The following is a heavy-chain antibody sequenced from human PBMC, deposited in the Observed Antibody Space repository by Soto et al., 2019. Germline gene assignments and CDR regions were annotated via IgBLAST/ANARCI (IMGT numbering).Heavy chain of an antibody. D-gene: IGHD3-10*01. CDR2: ISDSGGST. CDR1: GFTFSSYA. CDR3: AKGTYYYGSAPYYFDY. J-gene: IGHJ4*02. V-gene: IGHV3-23*01. Sequence: GGSLRLSCAASGFTFSSYAMSWVRQAPGKGLEWVSGISDSGGSTYYADSVKGRFTISRDNSKNTLYLQVNSLRAEDTAVYYCAKGTYYYGSAPYYFDYWGQGTLVTVSS.